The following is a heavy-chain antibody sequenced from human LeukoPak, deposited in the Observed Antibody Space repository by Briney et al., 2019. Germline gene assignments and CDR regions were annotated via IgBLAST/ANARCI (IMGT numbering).Heavy chain of an antibody. CDR3: VLGSPFDY. CDR2: ISSSSRSI. D-gene: IGHD3-10*01. Sequence: PGGSLRLSCAASGFTFRSYSMNWVRQAPGRGRVWVSSISSSSRSIYYADHVKGRFTISRDNANNSLSLQMNSLRDEDTAVYYCVLGSPFDYWGQGTLVTVSS. V-gene: IGHV3-48*02. CDR1: GFTFRSYS. J-gene: IGHJ4*02.